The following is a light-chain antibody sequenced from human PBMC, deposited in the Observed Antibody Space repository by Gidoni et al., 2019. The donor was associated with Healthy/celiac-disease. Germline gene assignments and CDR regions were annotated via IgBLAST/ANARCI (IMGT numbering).Light chain of an antibody. CDR2: DAS. J-gene: IGKJ3*01. V-gene: IGKV1-33*01. CDR1: QDISNY. Sequence: DIQMTQSPSSLSASVGDRVTITCQASQDISNYLNWYQQKPGKAPKLLIYDASNLETGVPSRFSGSGSGTDFTFTISRLQPEDIATYYCQQYDNLFLFTFGPGTNVDIK. CDR3: QQYDNLFLFT.